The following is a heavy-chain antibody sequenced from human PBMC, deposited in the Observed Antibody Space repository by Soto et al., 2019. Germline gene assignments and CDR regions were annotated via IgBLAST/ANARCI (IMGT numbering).Heavy chain of an antibody. Sequence: SETLSLTCAVYGGSFSGYYWSWIRQPPGKGLEWIGEINHSGSTNYNPALKSRVTISVDTSKNQFSLKLSSVTAADTAVYYCARAVGAYDSSGYKYNWFDPRGQGTLVT. CDR1: GGSFSGYY. J-gene: IGHJ5*02. D-gene: IGHD3-22*01. CDR3: ARAVGAYDSSGYKYNWFDP. CDR2: INHSGST. V-gene: IGHV4-34*01.